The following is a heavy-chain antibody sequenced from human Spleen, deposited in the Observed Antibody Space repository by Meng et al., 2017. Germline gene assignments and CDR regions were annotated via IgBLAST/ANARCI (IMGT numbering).Heavy chain of an antibody. V-gene: IGHV4-4*02. Sequence: QVQLRESGPALVKPSETLSLTCAVSGDSITNHNWWAWVRQPPGKGLEWIGEIPHRGSSAYNPSLKSRVSMSIDKSKNQFSLKLTSVTAADTAVYYCARQVVVAAVGFDPWGQGTLVTVSS. CDR3: ARQVVVAAVGFDP. CDR2: IPHRGSS. CDR1: GDSITNHNW. J-gene: IGHJ5*02. D-gene: IGHD2-15*01.